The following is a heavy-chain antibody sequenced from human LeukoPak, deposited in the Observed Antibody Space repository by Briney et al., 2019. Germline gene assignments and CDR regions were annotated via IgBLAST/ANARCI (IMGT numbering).Heavy chain of an antibody. V-gene: IGHV4-31*03. CDR2: IYYSGST. CDR1: GGSISSGGYY. CDR3: ASIPVYSSSWVDPFDY. Sequence: SETLSLTCTVSGGSISSGGYYWSWIRQHPGKGLEWIGYIYYSGSTYYNPSLKSRVTISVDTSKNQFSLKLSSVTAADTAVYYCASIPVYSSSWVDPFDYWGQGTLVTVSS. D-gene: IGHD6-13*01. J-gene: IGHJ4*02.